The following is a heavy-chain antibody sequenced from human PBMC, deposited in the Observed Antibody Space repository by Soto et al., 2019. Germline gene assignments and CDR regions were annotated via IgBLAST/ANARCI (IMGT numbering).Heavy chain of an antibody. CDR2: IIRIFGTA. D-gene: IGHD6-19*01. J-gene: IGHJ4*02. CDR1: GGTFSSYA. CDR3: ARSQQRFIAVAGLFDY. V-gene: IGHV1-69*01. Sequence: QVQLVQSGAEVKKPGSSVKVSCKASGGTFSSYAISWVRQAPGQGLGWMGGIIRIFGTANYDQKFQARVTITADESTSTAYMELSSLRSEDTAVYYCARSQQRFIAVAGLFDYWGQGTLVTVSS.